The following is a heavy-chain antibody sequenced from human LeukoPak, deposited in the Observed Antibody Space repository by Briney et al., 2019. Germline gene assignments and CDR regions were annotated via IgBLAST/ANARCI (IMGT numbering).Heavy chain of an antibody. CDR2: ISSSSSYI. CDR3: ARDFYGDYVAAFDI. CDR1: GLTLSTYM. Sequence: PGGSLRLSCAASGLTLSTYMMNWVRQAPGKGLEWVSSISSSSSYIYYAESVKGRFTISRDNAKNSLYLQMSSLRAEDTAVYYCARDFYGDYVAAFDIWGQGTMVTVSS. V-gene: IGHV3-21*01. D-gene: IGHD4-17*01. J-gene: IGHJ3*02.